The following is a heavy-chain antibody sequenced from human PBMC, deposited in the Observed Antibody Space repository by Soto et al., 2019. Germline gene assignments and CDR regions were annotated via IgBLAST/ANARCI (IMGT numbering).Heavy chain of an antibody. CDR3: ARVGMTSSSSGGYYCGMDV. D-gene: IGHD6-6*01. Sequence: SVKVSCKASGYTFTSYGISWVRQAPGQELEWMGGIIAIIGKANYAQKFQGRVTITTDESTSTAYMELSSLRSEDTAVYYCARVGMTSSSSGGYYCGMDVWGQGTTVTVSS. CDR2: IIAIIGKA. V-gene: IGHV1-69*05. CDR1: GYTFTSYG. J-gene: IGHJ6*02.